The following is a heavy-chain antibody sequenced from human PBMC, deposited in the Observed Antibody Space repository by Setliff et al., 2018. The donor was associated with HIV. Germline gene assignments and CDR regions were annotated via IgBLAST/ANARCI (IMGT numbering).Heavy chain of an antibody. CDR3: TRHPLRPGIAHHYYHIDV. V-gene: IGHV5-51*01. Sequence: GESLKISCKGSGYSFSTYWIAWVRQMPGKGLEWMGVIFPGDSDARYSPSFQGPVTISVDESISTAYLQWSSLKASDTAIYYCTRHPLRPGIAHHYYHIDVWGTGTTVTVSS. J-gene: IGHJ6*03. CDR2: IFPGDSDA. CDR1: GYSFSTYW. D-gene: IGHD5-12*01.